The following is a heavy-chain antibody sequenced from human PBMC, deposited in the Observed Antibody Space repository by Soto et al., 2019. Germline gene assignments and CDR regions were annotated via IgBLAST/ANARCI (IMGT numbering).Heavy chain of an antibody. J-gene: IGHJ4*02. CDR2: LYYSGGS. CDR3: ARHPRDDYNYGGSGIFDY. D-gene: IGHD4-4*01. V-gene: IGHV4-39*01. Sequence: QLQLQESGPGLVKPSETLSLTCSVSGGSISSRTFWWAWIRQPPGKGLVWIGDLYYSGGSYSSPSLKSRVTLSVDTSKNQLSLKLNSVTAADTAVYYCARHPRDDYNYGGSGIFDYWGQGTLVTVSS. CDR1: GGSISSRTFW.